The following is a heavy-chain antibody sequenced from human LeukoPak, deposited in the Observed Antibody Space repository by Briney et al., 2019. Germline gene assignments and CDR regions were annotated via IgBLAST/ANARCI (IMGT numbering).Heavy chain of an antibody. CDR3: AQGYSSGWFPY. D-gene: IGHD6-19*01. CDR1: GFSVTSYG. V-gene: IGHV3-23*01. J-gene: IGHJ4*02. Sequence: GGSLRLSCAVSGFSVTSYGMSWVRQAPGKGLEWISAISLNGDTTYYADSVKGRFIISRDNSENKLYLQMNSLRTEDTAIYYCAQGYSSGWFPYWGQGSLVSVSS. CDR2: ISLNGDTT.